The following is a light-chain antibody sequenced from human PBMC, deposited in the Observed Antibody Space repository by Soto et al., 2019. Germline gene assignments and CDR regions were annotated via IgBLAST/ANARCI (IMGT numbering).Light chain of an antibody. V-gene: IGLV4-69*01. Sequence: QSVLTQSPSASASLGASVKLTCTLSSGHSSYAIAWHQQQPEKGPRYLMKLDSDGSHTKGDAIPDRFSGSRSGAERYLPISGLQSEDEADYYCQTWGTGIHVVFGGGTKVTVL. CDR1: SGHSSYA. CDR3: QTWGTGIHVV. J-gene: IGLJ2*01. CDR2: LDSDGSH.